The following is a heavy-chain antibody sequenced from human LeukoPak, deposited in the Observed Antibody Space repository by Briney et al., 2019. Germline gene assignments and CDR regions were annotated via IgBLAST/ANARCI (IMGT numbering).Heavy chain of an antibody. D-gene: IGHD5-24*01. Sequence: GGSLRLSCAASGFTFSDYYMSWIRQAPGKGLEWVSYISSSGSTIYYADSVKGRFTISRDNAKNSLYLQMNSLRAEDTAVYYCARLIRDGYNYAFDIWGQGTKVTVSS. CDR3: ARLIRDGYNYAFDI. CDR2: ISSSGSTI. V-gene: IGHV3-11*01. J-gene: IGHJ3*02. CDR1: GFTFSDYY.